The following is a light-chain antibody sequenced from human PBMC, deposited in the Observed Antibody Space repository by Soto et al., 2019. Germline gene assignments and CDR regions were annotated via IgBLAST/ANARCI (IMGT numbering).Light chain of an antibody. CDR3: CSFASTQTWV. J-gene: IGLJ3*02. CDR1: SNDVGGYDH. CDR2: EVS. V-gene: IGLV2-14*01. Sequence: QSVLTQPASVSGSPGQSITISCTGTSNDVGGYDHVSWYQHYPGKAPQLIIYEVSDRPSGLSNRFSASKSGNTASLTISGLQAEDEADYYCCSFASTQTWVFGGGTKLTVL.